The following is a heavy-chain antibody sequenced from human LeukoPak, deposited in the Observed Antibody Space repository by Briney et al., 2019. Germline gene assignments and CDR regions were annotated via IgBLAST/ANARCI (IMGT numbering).Heavy chain of an antibody. Sequence: SETLSLTCTVPGGSISSYYWSWIRQPPGKGLEWIGYIHYSGTTNYNPSLKSRVTISVDTSKSQFSLKVSSVTAADTAVYYCARHTRGLGATTTFYGMDVWGQGTTVTVSS. CDR3: ARHTRGLGATTTFYGMDV. D-gene: IGHD1-26*01. J-gene: IGHJ6*02. CDR1: GGSISSYY. V-gene: IGHV4-59*08. CDR2: IHYSGTT.